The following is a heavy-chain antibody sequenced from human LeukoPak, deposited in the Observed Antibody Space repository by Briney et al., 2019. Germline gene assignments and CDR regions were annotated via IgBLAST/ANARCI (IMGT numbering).Heavy chain of an antibody. CDR2: INSDGSST. V-gene: IGHV3-74*01. CDR3: VRSLTGTDDY. J-gene: IGHJ4*02. CDR1: GFTFSSYW. D-gene: IGHD3-9*01. Sequence: RGSLRLSCAASGFTFSSYWMHWVRQAPGKGLVWVSRINSDGSSTSYADSVKGRFTISRDNAKNTVYLQMNSLRAEDTALYFCVRSLTGTDDYWGQGTLVTVSS.